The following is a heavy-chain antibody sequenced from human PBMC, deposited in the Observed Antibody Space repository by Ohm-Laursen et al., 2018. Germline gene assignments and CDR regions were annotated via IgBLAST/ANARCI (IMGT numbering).Heavy chain of an antibody. J-gene: IGHJ4*02. D-gene: IGHD6-19*01. CDR2: ISSSSSYI. Sequence: SLRLSCAASGFSFSDYFMSWIRQAPGKGLEWISFISSSSSYIYYADSVKGRFTISRDNAKNSLYLQMNSLRAEDTAVYYCARLSSGWSYWGQGTLVTISS. V-gene: IGHV3-11*06. CDR1: GFSFSDYF. CDR3: ARLSSGWSY.